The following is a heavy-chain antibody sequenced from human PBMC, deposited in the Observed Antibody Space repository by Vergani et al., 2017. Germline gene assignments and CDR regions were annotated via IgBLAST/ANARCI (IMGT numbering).Heavy chain of an antibody. V-gene: IGHV1-69*12. CDR1: GGTFSSYA. D-gene: IGHD3-9*01. J-gene: IGHJ5*02. CDR3: ASVDFDWSIPPP. CDR2: IIPIFGTA. Sequence: QVQLVQSGSEVRKPGSSVKVSCKASGGTFSSYAISWVRQAPGQGLEWMGGIIPIFGTANYAQKFQGRVTITADESTSTAYMELSSLRSEDTAVYYCASVDFDWSIPPPWGQGTLVTVSS.